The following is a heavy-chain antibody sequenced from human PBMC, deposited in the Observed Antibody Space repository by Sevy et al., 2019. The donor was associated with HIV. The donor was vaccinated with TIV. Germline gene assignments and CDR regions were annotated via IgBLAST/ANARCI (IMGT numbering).Heavy chain of an antibody. CDR2: ISHSGAT. J-gene: IGHJ4*02. CDR1: GGSIGGYY. D-gene: IGHD3-16*01. V-gene: IGHV4-34*01. Sequence: SETLSLTCAVRGGSIGGYYWSWIRQAPGKGPEWIGEISHSGATNYSPSLASRVTISVDTSNNQLSLRLTSLTAADSGKYFCASGREVATLLGFFDTWGPGTLVTVSS. CDR3: ASGREVATLLGFFDT.